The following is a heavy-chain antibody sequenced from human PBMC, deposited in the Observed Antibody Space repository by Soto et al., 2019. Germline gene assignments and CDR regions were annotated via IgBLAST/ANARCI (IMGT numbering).Heavy chain of an antibody. CDR1: GFTFSNFA. CDR2: ITGPGGST. Sequence: EVQLLESGGGLVQPGGSLRLSCAASGFTFSNFAMSWVRQAPGKGLEWVSAITGPGGSTYYTDSVKGRFTISRDNSKDTLYLQMNSLRADDTAVYYCAKRISGWYDADYWGRGTLVTVSS. J-gene: IGHJ4*02. D-gene: IGHD6-19*01. V-gene: IGHV3-23*01. CDR3: AKRISGWYDADY.